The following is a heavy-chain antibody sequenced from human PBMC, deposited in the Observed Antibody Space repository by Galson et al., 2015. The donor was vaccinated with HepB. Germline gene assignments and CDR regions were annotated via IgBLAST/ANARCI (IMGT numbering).Heavy chain of an antibody. Sequence: SLRLSCAASGFTFSSYAMHWVRQAPGKGLEWAAVMSYDGSNKYYADSVKGRFTISRDNSKNTLYLQMNSLRAEDTAVYYCARPPLLGNWYFDLWGRGTLVTVSS. CDR1: GFTFSSYA. D-gene: IGHD3-10*01. V-gene: IGHV3-30-3*01. J-gene: IGHJ2*01. CDR3: ARPPLLGNWYFDL. CDR2: MSYDGSNK.